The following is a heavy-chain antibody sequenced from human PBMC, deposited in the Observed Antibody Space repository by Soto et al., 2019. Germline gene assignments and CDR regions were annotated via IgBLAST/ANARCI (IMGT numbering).Heavy chain of an antibody. D-gene: IGHD3-10*01. Sequence: PSETLSLTCTVSGGSISSYYWTWIRQPPGKGLEWIGFIYNSGSTHYNPSLKSRVTISVDTSKNQFSLKLRSVTAADTAVYYCASMGYQYGSGNYPLDYWGQGTLVTVS. V-gene: IGHV4-59*08. CDR2: IYNSGST. CDR3: ASMGYQYGSGNYPLDY. CDR1: GGSISSYY. J-gene: IGHJ4*02.